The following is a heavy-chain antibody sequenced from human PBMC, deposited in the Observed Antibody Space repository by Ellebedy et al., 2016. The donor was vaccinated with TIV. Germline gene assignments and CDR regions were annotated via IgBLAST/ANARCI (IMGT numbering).Heavy chain of an antibody. J-gene: IGHJ6*02. D-gene: IGHD6-19*01. CDR2: IYYSGST. Sequence: SETLSLXXTVSGGPISSSSYYWGWIRQPPGKGLEWIGSIYYSGSTYYNPSLKSRVTISVDTSKNQFSLKLSSVTAADTAVYYCARDLGQWLVTDYYYYGMDVWGQGTTVTVSS. CDR3: ARDLGQWLVTDYYYYGMDV. CDR1: GGPISSSSYY. V-gene: IGHV4-39*07.